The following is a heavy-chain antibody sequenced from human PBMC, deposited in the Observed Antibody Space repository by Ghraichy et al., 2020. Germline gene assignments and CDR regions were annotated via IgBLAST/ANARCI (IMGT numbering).Heavy chain of an antibody. CDR1: GFTFSSYS. D-gene: IGHD6-13*01. Sequence: GESLNISCAASGFTFSSYSMNWVRQAPGKGLEWVSSISSSSSYIYYADSVKGRFTISRDNAKNSLYLQMNSLRAEDTAVYYCARAASSSWYVRGDFDYWGQGTLVTVSS. J-gene: IGHJ4*02. V-gene: IGHV3-21*01. CDR3: ARAASSSWYVRGDFDY. CDR2: ISSSSSYI.